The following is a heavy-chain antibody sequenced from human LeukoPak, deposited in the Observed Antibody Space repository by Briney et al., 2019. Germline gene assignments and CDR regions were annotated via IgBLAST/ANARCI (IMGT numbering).Heavy chain of an antibody. CDR3: ARHPPQMATIFGGSVYFDY. J-gene: IGHJ4*02. V-gene: IGHV4-59*08. CDR2: IYYSGST. CDR1: GGSISSYY. Sequence: SSETLSLTCTVSGGSISSYYWSWIRQPPGKGLEWIGYIYYSGSTNYNPSLKSRATISVDTSKNQFSLKLSSVTAADTALYYCARHPPQMATIFGGSVYFDYWGQGALVTVSS. D-gene: IGHD3-10*02.